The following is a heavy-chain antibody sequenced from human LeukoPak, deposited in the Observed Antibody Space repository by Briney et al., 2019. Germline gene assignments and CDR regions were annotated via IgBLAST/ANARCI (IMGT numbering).Heavy chain of an antibody. D-gene: IGHD3-22*01. CDR1: GFTFSSYA. Sequence: PGGSLRLSCAASGFTFSSYAMSWVRQAPGKGLEWVSAISGSGGSTYYADSVKGRFTISRDNFKNTLYLQMNSLSAEDTAVYYCAKARDSSGSYKTLFDYWGQGPLVTVSS. CDR3: AKARDSSGSYKTLFDY. J-gene: IGHJ4*02. V-gene: IGHV3-23*01. CDR2: ISGSGGST.